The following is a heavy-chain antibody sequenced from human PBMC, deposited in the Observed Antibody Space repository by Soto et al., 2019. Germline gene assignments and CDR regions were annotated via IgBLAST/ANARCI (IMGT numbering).Heavy chain of an antibody. CDR3: ASYTRYCTNGVCPDY. J-gene: IGHJ4*02. D-gene: IGHD2-8*01. CDR1: GYTFTSYY. Sequence: GASVKVSCKASGYTFTSYYMHWVREAPGQGLEWMGIINPSGGSTSYAQKFQGRVTMTRHTSTSTVYMELSSLRSEDTAVYYCASYTRYCTNGVCPDYWGQGTLVTVSS. CDR2: INPSGGST. V-gene: IGHV1-46*01.